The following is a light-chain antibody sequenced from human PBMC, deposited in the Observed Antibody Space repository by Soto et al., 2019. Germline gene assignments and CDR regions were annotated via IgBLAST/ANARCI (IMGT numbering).Light chain of an antibody. Sequence: QSALTQPASVSGSPGQSITISCTGTSSDVGGYNYVSWFQQHPGKAPKLMIYVVSNRPPGVSSRFSGSKSGNTDSLTISGLKAEDEADYYCSSYAGSNKSVFGTGTKLTVL. V-gene: IGLV2-14*01. CDR1: SSDVGGYNY. CDR3: SSYAGSNKSV. CDR2: VVS. J-gene: IGLJ1*01.